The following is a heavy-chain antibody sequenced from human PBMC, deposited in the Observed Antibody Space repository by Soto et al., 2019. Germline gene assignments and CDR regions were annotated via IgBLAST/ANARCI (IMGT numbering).Heavy chain of an antibody. CDR3: AKDSLFYCSSTSCYDGSMDY. V-gene: IGHV3-30*18. D-gene: IGHD2-2*01. CDR2: ISYDGSNK. CDR1: GFTFSSYG. J-gene: IGHJ4*02. Sequence: GGSLRLSCAASGFTFSSYGMHWVRQAPGKGLEWVAVISYDGSNKYYADSVKGRFTISRDNSKNTLYLQMNSLRAEDTAVYYCAKDSLFYCSSTSCYDGSMDYWGQGTLVTVSS.